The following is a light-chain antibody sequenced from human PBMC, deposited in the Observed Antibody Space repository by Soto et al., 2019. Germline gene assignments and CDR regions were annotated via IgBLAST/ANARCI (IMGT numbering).Light chain of an antibody. CDR2: KAS. Sequence: DIQMTQSPSTLSASVGDRVTITCRASQSISSWLAWYQQKPGKAPKLLIYKASSLESGVPSRFSGSGSGKEFTLTISSLQPDDFATYSCQQYNSYSWTFGQGTKVEIK. V-gene: IGKV1-5*03. CDR1: QSISSW. J-gene: IGKJ1*01. CDR3: QQYNSYSWT.